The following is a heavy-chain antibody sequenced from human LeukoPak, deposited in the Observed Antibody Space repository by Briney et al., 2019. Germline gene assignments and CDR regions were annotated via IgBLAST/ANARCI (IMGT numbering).Heavy chain of an antibody. V-gene: IGHV1-18*01. CDR1: GYTFSNFG. J-gene: IGHJ5*02. CDR2: ITVYNGYT. Sequence: GASVKVSCKASGYTFSNFGISWARQAPGQGLEWMGLITVYNGYTIYVQKLQGRVTMTTDTSTSTAYMELRSLRSDDTAVYYCARDGGYTLNWFDPWGQGTLVTVSS. D-gene: IGHD5-18*01. CDR3: ARDGGYTLNWFDP.